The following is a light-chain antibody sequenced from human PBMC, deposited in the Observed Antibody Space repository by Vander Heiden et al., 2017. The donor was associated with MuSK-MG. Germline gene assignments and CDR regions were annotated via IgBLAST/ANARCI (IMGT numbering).Light chain of an antibody. CDR1: SSDVGGYNY. CDR2: DVS. V-gene: IGLV2-14*03. CDR3: SSYTSSSTLV. Sequence: SALPQPAAVSGSPRQSITISCTASSSDVGGYNYVSWSQHHPGKPPKLMIYDVSNRPSGVSNRFSGSKSGNTASLTISGPQAEDEADYYCSSYTSSSTLVFGTGTKVTVL. J-gene: IGLJ1*01.